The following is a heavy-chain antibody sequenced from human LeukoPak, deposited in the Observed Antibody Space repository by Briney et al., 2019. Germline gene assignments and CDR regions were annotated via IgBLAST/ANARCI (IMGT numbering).Heavy chain of an antibody. CDR3: ARGVSPQAAFDI. J-gene: IGHJ3*02. CDR1: GGSISSYY. CDR2: IYYSGST. Sequence: SETLSLTCTVSGGSISSYYWSWIRQPPGKGLEWIGYIYYSGSTNYNPSLKSRVTISVDTSKNQFSLKLSSVTAADTAVYYCARGVSPQAAFDIWGQGTVVTVSS. V-gene: IGHV4-59*01.